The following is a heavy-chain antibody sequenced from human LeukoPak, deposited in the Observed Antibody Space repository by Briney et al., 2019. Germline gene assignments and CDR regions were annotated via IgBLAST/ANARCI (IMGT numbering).Heavy chain of an antibody. D-gene: IGHD3-10*01. CDR3: ARHITLVRGAIEF. J-gene: IGHJ4*02. CDR2: IYPLDSDT. V-gene: IGHV5-51*01. Sequence: GESLKISCKGSGYSFTSYWIGWVRQMPGKGLEWMGVIYPLDSDTRYSPSFQGQVTISADKSVNTAYLQWTSLKASDTAIYYCARHITLVRGAIEFWGQGTLVTVSS. CDR1: GYSFTSYW.